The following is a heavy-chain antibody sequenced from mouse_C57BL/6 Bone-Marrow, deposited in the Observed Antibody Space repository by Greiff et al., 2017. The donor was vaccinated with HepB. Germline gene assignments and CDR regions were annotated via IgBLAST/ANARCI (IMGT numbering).Heavy chain of an antibody. Sequence: VQLQQSGPGLVAPSQSLSITCTVSGFSLTSYAISWVRQPPGKGLEWLGVIWTGGGTNYNSAIKSRLGISKDNYKSQVFLKMNSLQTADTARYYCSRKTYGCRYGLAMYYCGRGTSVTVSS. CDR1: GFSLTSYA. V-gene: IGHV2-9-1*01. CDR3: SRKTYGCRYGLAMYY. J-gene: IGHJ4*01. D-gene: IGHD1-1*01. CDR2: IWTGGGT.